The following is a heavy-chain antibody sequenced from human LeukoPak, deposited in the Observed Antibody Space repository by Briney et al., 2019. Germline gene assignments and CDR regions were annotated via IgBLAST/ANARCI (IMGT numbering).Heavy chain of an antibody. CDR1: DDSISSYY. J-gene: IGHJ4*02. D-gene: IGHD5/OR15-5a*01. CDR2: IYYSGST. CDR3: ARSELSSRYYFDY. Sequence: SETLSLTCTVSDDSISSYYWNWIRQPPGKGLEWIGYIYYSGSTYYNPSLKSRVTISVDTSKNQFSLKLSSVTAADTAVYYCARSELSSRYYFDYWGQGTLVTVSS. V-gene: IGHV4-59*12.